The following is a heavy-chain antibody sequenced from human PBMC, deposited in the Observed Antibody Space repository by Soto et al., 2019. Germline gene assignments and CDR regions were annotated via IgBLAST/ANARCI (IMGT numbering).Heavy chain of an antibody. Sequence: GGSLRLSCAASAFTFANSPMAWVRQAPGKGLEWVSAISANGDRTHYADSVKGRFTISRDNPKNMLHVQMNSLSAEDTAVYFCAKGGYSSGKAGSYDIWGQGTMVTVSS. CDR3: AKGGYSSGKAGSYDI. V-gene: IGHV3-23*01. CDR2: ISANGDRT. D-gene: IGHD6-19*01. CDR1: AFTFANSP. J-gene: IGHJ3*02.